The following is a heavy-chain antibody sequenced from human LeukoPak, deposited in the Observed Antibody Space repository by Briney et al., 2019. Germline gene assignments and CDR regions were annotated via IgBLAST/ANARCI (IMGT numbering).Heavy chain of an antibody. CDR3: GAAAGRDYYMDV. V-gene: IGHV1-24*01. J-gene: IGHJ6*03. CDR2: FDPDHGNI. Sequence: GASFKVCCKASGYTLSELLVHWARQAAGKGLAWMGGFDPDHGNIIYAQKFKGRVTMTEDTSTDTAYMELSSLRSEDTAVYYCGAAAGRDYYMDVWGQGTMVTVSS. CDR1: GYTLSELL. D-gene: IGHD6-13*01.